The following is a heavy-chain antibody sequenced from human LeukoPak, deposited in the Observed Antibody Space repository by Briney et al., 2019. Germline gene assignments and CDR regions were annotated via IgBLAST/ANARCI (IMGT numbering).Heavy chain of an antibody. CDR2: IGTAGDT. D-gene: IGHD4-17*01. Sequence: GGSLRLSCAASGFTFSSYDMHWVRQVTGKSLEWVSTIGTAGDTKYPGSVKGRFTISRENAKNSLYLQMNSLRAGDTAVYYCARAYGDYYDYWGQGTLVTVSS. CDR1: GFTFSSYD. CDR3: ARAYGDYYDY. J-gene: IGHJ4*02. V-gene: IGHV3-13*04.